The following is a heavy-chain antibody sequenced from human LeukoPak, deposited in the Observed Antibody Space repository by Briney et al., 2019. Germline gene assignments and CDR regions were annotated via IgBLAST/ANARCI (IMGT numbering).Heavy chain of an antibody. CDR2: ISGSSSYT. CDR3: ARDPRYSMGY. J-gene: IGHJ4*02. V-gene: IGHV3-11*06. D-gene: IGHD6-13*01. CDR1: GFTFSDYY. Sequence: GRSLRLSCAATGFTFSDYYMSWIRWAPGNGLEWVSSISGSSSYTNYADSVKGRFTISRDNAKNSLYLEMNSLRAEDTAVYYCARDPRYSMGYWGQGTLVTVSS.